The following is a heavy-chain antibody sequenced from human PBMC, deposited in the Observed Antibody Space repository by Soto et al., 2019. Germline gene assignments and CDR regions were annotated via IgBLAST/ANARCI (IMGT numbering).Heavy chain of an antibody. Sequence: GGSLRLSCISSGFTFRTYTMDWVRQAPGKGLEWVSGIRGFSPYTFYAESVKGRFTISRDNAKNSLYLQMNSLRAEDTAVYYCTSHSPEDMIRKWGQGTLVTVSS. J-gene: IGHJ4*02. D-gene: IGHD2-15*01. CDR3: TSHSPEDMIRK. CDR1: GFTFRTYT. CDR2: IRGFSPYT. V-gene: IGHV3-21*01.